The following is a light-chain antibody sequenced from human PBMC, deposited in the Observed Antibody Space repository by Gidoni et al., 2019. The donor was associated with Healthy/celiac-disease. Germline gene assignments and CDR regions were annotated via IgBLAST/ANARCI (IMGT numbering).Light chain of an antibody. V-gene: IGKV2-28*01. CDR1: QSLLHSSGYNY. CDR2: LGS. J-gene: IGKJ1*01. Sequence: DIVMTQSPLSLPVTPGVPASISCRSSQSLLHSSGYNYLDWYLQKPGQSPQLLIYLGSNRASGVPDRFSGSGSCAYFTLKISRVEAEDVWVYYFMQALQTRTFGQGTKVEIK. CDR3: MQALQTRT.